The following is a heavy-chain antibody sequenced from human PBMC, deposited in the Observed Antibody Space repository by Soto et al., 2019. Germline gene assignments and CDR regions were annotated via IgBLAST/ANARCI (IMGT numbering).Heavy chain of an antibody. Sequence: ETLSLTCTVSGVSISSLYWSWIRQPPGKGLDWIGNIYYSGSTNYNPSLKSRVTISVDTSKNQFSLKLSSVTAADTAVYYCASQTANYYGSGSYYLPFDYWGQGTLVTVSS. CDR3: ASQTANYYGSGSYYLPFDY. CDR2: IYYSGST. J-gene: IGHJ4*02. CDR1: GVSISSLY. V-gene: IGHV4-59*01. D-gene: IGHD3-10*01.